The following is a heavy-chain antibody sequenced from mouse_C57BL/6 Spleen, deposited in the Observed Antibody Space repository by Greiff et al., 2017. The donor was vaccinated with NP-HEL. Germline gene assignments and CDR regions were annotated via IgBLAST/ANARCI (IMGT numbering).Heavy chain of an antibody. D-gene: IGHD1-1*01. CDR2: ILPGSGST. J-gene: IGHJ3*01. Sequence: VQLQQSGAELMKPGASVKLSCKATGYTFTGYWIEWVKQRPGHGLEWIGEILPGSGSTNYNEKFKGKATFTADTSSNTAYMQLSSLTTEDSAIYYCARPPYYYGRSTQFAYWGKGTLVTVAA. V-gene: IGHV1-9*01. CDR3: ARPPYYYGRSTQFAY. CDR1: GYTFTGYW.